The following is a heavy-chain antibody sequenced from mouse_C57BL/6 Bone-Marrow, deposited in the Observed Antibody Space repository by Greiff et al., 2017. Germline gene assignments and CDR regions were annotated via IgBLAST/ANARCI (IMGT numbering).Heavy chain of an antibody. CDR2: INTSSGYT. Sequence: QVQLQQSGAELAKPGASVKLSCKASGYTFTSYWIHWVKQRPGQGLEWIGYINTSSGYTKYNQKFKYKATLTADKSSSTAYMQLSSLTYEDSAVYYCARETSWGQGTTLTVSS. V-gene: IGHV1-7*01. J-gene: IGHJ2*01. CDR1: GYTFTSYW. CDR3: ARETS.